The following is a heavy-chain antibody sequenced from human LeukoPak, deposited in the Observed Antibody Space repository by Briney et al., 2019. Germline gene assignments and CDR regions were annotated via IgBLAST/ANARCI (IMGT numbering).Heavy chain of an antibody. V-gene: IGHV1-2*02. CDR3: ARDKVAAAGLQADDYYYYYMDV. D-gene: IGHD6-13*01. CDR2: INPHSGGT. CDR1: GYTFTGYY. J-gene: IGHJ6*03. Sequence: ASVKVSCKASGYTFTGYYMHWVRQAPGQGLEWMGRINPHSGGTNYALKLQGRVTMTRDTSIRTAYMELSRLRSDDTAVYYCARDKVAAAGLQADDYYYYYMDVWGKGTTVTVSS.